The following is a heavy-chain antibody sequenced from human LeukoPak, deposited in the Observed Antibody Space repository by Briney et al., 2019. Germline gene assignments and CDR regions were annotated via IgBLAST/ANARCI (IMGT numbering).Heavy chain of an antibody. J-gene: IGHJ4*02. CDR1: GFIFSSYA. Sequence: GGSLRLSCAASGFIFSSYAMHWVRQAPGKGLEWVAIIWFDGSNKYHADSVKGRFTISRDNSKNALYLQMYSLRAEDTALYYCARGLGYSYGYGIDYWGQGTLVTVSS. D-gene: IGHD5-18*01. CDR3: ARGLGYSYGYGIDY. CDR2: IWFDGSNK. V-gene: IGHV3-33*01.